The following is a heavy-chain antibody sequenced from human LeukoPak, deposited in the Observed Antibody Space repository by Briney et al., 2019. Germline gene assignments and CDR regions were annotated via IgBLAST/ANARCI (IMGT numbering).Heavy chain of an antibody. J-gene: IGHJ6*03. CDR2: INHSGST. CDR3: ARLSMVRGVTRYYYYYMDV. Sequence: TSETLSLTCAVYGGSFSGYYWSWIRQPPGKGLEWIGEINHSGSTNYNPSLKSRVTISVDTSKNQFSLKLSSVTAADTAVYYCARLSMVRGVTRYYYYYMDVWGKGTTVTISS. D-gene: IGHD3-10*01. V-gene: IGHV4-34*01. CDR1: GGSFSGYY.